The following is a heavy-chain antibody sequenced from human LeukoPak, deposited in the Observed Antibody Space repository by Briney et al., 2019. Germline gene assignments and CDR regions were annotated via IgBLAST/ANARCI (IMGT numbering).Heavy chain of an antibody. D-gene: IGHD3-9*01. J-gene: IGHJ5*02. V-gene: IGHV4-34*01. CDR3: ARGGDILTGYGRGSWFDP. CDR2: INHSGST. CDR1: GGSFSGYY. Sequence: SETLSLTCAVYGGSFSGYYWSWIRQPPGKGLEWIGEINHSGSTNYNPSLKSRVTISVDTSKNQFSLKLSSVTAADTAVYYCARGGDILTGYGRGSWFDPWGQGTLVTVSS.